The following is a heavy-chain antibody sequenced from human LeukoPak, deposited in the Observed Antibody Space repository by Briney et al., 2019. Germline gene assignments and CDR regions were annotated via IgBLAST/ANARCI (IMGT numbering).Heavy chain of an antibody. D-gene: IGHD2-2*01. CDR3: AKVGCSSTSCPNFSYYYCYGMDV. Sequence: GGSLRLSCAASGFTFRSYAMSWVRQAPGKGLEWVSAISGSGGSTYYADSVKGRFTISRDNTKNTLYLQMNSLRAEDTAVYYCAKVGCSSTSCPNFSYYYCYGMDVWGKGTTVTVSS. CDR2: ISGSGGST. V-gene: IGHV3-23*01. J-gene: IGHJ6*04. CDR1: GFTFRSYA.